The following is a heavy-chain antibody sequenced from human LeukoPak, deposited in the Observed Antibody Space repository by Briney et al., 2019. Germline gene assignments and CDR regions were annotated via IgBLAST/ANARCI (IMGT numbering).Heavy chain of an antibody. CDR3: AKGSGELLGGYYYYGMDV. CDR1: GFIFSSYA. J-gene: IGHJ6*02. Sequence: GGSLRLSCAASGFIFSSYAMNWVRQAPGKGLEWVSVISGSGGSTYYADSVKGRLTISRDNSKNTLYLQMNSLRAENTAVYYCAKGSGELLGGYYYYGMDVWGQGTTVTVSS. V-gene: IGHV3-23*01. D-gene: IGHD3-10*01. CDR2: ISGSGGST.